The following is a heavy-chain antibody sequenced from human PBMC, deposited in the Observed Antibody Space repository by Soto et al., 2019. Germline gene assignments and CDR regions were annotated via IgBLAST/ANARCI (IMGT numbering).Heavy chain of an antibody. CDR1: GFTFSSYG. D-gene: IGHD3-16*01. CDR3: AKDPTSHDYVEYYFHY. V-gene: IGHV3-30*18. Sequence: PGGSLRLSCAASGFTFSSYGMHWVRQAPGKGLEWVAVISYDGSNKYYADSVKGRFTISRDNSKNTLYLQMNSLRAEDTAVYYCAKDPTSHDYVEYYFHYWGQGTLVTVSS. CDR2: ISYDGSNK. J-gene: IGHJ4*02.